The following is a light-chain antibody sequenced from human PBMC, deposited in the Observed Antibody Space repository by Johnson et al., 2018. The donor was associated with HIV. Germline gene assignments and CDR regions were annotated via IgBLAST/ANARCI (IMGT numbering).Light chain of an antibody. CDR2: DNN. Sequence: QSVLTQPPSVSAAPGQKVTISCSGSSSNIGNNYVSWYQQLPGTAPKLLIYDNNKRPSGIPDRFSASKSGTSATLGITGLQTWDEADYYCGTWDSSLSAVVFGTGTKVTVL. J-gene: IGLJ1*01. V-gene: IGLV1-51*01. CDR3: GTWDSSLSAVV. CDR1: SSNIGNNY.